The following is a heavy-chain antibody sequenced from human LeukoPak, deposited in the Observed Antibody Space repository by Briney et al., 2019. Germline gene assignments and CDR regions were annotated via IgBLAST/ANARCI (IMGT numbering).Heavy chain of an antibody. J-gene: IGHJ3*02. CDR3: AKEGPYSSSWYISAFDI. Sequence: GGSLRLSCAASGFTFSSYAMSWVRRAPGKGLEWVSAISGSGGSTYYADSVKGRFTISRDNSKNTLYLQMNSLRAEDTAVYYCAKEGPYSSSWYISAFDIWGQGTMVTVSS. CDR1: GFTFSSYA. V-gene: IGHV3-23*01. CDR2: ISGSGGST. D-gene: IGHD6-13*01.